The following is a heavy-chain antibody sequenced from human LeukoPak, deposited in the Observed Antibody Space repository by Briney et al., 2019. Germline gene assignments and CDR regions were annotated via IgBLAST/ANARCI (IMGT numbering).Heavy chain of an antibody. CDR3: ARDTLRSGDYYFDY. CDR2: ISYGGSNK. J-gene: IGHJ4*02. Sequence: PGGSLRLSCAASGFTFSSYAMHWVRQAPGKGLEWVAVISYGGSNKYYADSVKGRFTISRDNSENTLYLQMNSLRAEDTAVYYCARDTLRSGDYYFDYWGQGALVTASS. V-gene: IGHV3-30-3*01. CDR1: GFTFSSYA. D-gene: IGHD7-27*01.